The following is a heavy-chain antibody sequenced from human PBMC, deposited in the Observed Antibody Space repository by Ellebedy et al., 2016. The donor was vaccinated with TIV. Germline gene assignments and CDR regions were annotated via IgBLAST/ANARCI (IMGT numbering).Heavy chain of an antibody. D-gene: IGHD3/OR15-3a*01. CDR1: GCSISSSTYY. CDR2: IYNSGST. Sequence: SETLSLTCTVSGCSISSSTYYWGWIRQPPGKGLEWIASIYNSGSTYYNPSLKSRVTISVDTSKNQFSLKLTSVTAADTAVYYCARNLVIFTFEKWYFDLWGRGTLVTVSS. V-gene: IGHV4-39*01. J-gene: IGHJ2*01. CDR3: ARNLVIFTFEKWYFDL.